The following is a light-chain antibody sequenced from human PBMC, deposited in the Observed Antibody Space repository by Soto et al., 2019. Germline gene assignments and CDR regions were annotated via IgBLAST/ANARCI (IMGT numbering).Light chain of an antibody. CDR1: SSDVGAYNY. J-gene: IGLJ1*01. CDR3: NSYAGNIGYV. CDR2: GVS. V-gene: IGLV2-14*03. Sequence: QSALTQPASVSGSPGQSITISCTGTSSDVGAYNYVSWYQQHPGKAPKLMIYGVSNRPSGISNRFSGSKSGNTASLTISGLHPEDEADYYCNSYAGNIGYVFGTGTKLTVL.